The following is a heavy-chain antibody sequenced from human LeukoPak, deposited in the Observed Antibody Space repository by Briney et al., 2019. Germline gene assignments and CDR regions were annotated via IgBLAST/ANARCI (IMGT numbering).Heavy chain of an antibody. Sequence: SETLSLTCTVSGGSISSSSHYWGWIRQPPGKGLEWIGSMYYRGSTYHNPSLKSRVTISVDTSKNQFSLKLSSVTAADTAVYYCARGRVITMVRGVHTPGPQYYYYMDVWGKGTTVTVSS. CDR3: ARGRVITMVRGVHTPGPQYYYYMDV. CDR1: GGSISSSSHY. V-gene: IGHV4-39*07. J-gene: IGHJ6*03. D-gene: IGHD3-10*01. CDR2: MYYRGST.